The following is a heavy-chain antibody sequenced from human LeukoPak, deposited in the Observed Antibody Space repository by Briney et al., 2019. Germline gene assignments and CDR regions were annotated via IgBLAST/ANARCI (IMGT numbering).Heavy chain of an antibody. Sequence: GGSLRLSCAASGFTFSSYSMNWVRPAPGKGLEWVSSISSSSSYIYYADSVKGRFTISRDNAKNSLYLQMNSLRAEDTAVYYCARAGYDSSGSSVAFDIWGQGTMVTVSS. CDR2: ISSSSSYI. CDR3: ARAGYDSSGSSVAFDI. CDR1: GFTFSSYS. D-gene: IGHD3-22*01. J-gene: IGHJ3*02. V-gene: IGHV3-21*01.